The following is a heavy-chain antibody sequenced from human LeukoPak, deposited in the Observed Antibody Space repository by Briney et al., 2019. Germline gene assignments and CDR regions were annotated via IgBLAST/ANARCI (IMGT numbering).Heavy chain of an antibody. J-gene: IGHJ4*02. CDR1: GGSISSYY. Sequence: PSETLSLTCTVSGGSISSYYWSWIRQPPGKGLEWIGYIYYSGSTNYNPSLKSRVTMSVDTSKNQFSLKLSSVTAADTAVYYCARSTQWLVGEFDYWGQGTLVTVSS. V-gene: IGHV4-59*12. D-gene: IGHD6-19*01. CDR2: IYYSGST. CDR3: ARSTQWLVGEFDY.